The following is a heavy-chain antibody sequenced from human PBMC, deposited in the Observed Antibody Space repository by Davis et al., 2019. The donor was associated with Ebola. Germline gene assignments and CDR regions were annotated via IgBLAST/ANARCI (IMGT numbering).Heavy chain of an antibody. J-gene: IGHJ4*02. CDR3: AREKHCSSTSCYKAASGWWDY. CDR2: ISSSSSTI. V-gene: IGHV3-48*02. CDR1: GSTFSSYS. Sequence: GESLKISCAASGSTFSSYSMNWVRQAPGKGLEWVSYISSSSSTIYYADSVKGRFTISRDNAKNSLYLQMNSLSDEDTAVYYCAREKHCSSTSCYKAASGWWDYWGQGTLVTVSS. D-gene: IGHD2-2*02.